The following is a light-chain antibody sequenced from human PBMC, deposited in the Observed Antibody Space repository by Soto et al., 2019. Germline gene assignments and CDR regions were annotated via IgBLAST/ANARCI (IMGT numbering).Light chain of an antibody. J-gene: IGKJ4*01. Sequence: IVMTQSPATVSVSPGERVTLFCRASQSASSHLAWYQQKPGQAPRLLISAASTRATGIPARFSGSGSGTEFILTISSLQPEDFAVYYCQQYNLWPLTFGGGTKVEIK. CDR2: AAS. V-gene: IGKV3-15*01. CDR3: QQYNLWPLT. CDR1: QSASSH.